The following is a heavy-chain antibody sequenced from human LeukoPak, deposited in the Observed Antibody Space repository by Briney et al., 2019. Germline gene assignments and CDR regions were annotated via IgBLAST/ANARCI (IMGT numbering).Heavy chain of an antibody. CDR2: IYYSGST. CDR3: ARVAPVVPAASYYYYYYMDV. J-gene: IGHJ6*03. Sequence: SETLSLTCTVSGGSISSYYWSWIRQPPGKGLEWIGYIYYSGSTYYNPSLKSRVTISVDTSKNQFSLKLSSVTAADTAVYYCARVAPVVPAASYYYYYYMDVWGKGTTVTVSS. V-gene: IGHV4-59*12. CDR1: GGSISSYY. D-gene: IGHD2-2*01.